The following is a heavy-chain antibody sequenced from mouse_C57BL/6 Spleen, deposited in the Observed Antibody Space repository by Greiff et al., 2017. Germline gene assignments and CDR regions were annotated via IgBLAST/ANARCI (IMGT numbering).Heavy chain of an antibody. D-gene: IGHD4-1*01. J-gene: IGHJ1*03. CDR3: ATNWDWYFDV. CDR1: GYTFTSYW. V-gene: IGHV1-64*01. Sequence: QVQLQQPGAELVKPGASVKLSCKASGYTFTSYWMHWVKQRPGQGLEWIGMIHPNSGSTNYNEKFKSKATLTVDKSSSTAYMQHSSLTSEDSAVYYCATNWDWYFDVWGTGTTVTVSS. CDR2: IHPNSGST.